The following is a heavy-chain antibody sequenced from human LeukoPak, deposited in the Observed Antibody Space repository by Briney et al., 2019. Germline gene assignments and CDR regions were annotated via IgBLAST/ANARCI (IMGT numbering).Heavy chain of an antibody. D-gene: IGHD3-22*01. V-gene: IGHV4-59*01. Sequence: SETLSLTCTVSGGSISSYYWSWIRQPPGKGLEWIGFIYYSGSTNYNPSLKSRVIISLDTSKNQFSLKLGSVTAADTAVYYCARGLTSGYYGHYYMDVWGKGTTVTVSS. CDR1: GGSISSYY. CDR2: IYYSGST. CDR3: ARGLTSGYYGHYYMDV. J-gene: IGHJ6*03.